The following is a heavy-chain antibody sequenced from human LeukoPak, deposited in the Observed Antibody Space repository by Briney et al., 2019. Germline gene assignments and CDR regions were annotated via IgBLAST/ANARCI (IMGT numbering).Heavy chain of an antibody. D-gene: IGHD3-22*01. J-gene: IGHJ6*03. CDR3: AKQARYYDTSGYSPTYYYYMDV. CDR2: IYSGGDT. Sequence: GGSLRLSCAASGFTFSSNYMGWVRQAPGKGLQWVSVIYSGGDTYYADSVKGRFTISRDNSRNTVYLQMNSLRAEDTALYYCAKQARYYDTSGYSPTYYYYMDVWGKGTTVTVSS. CDR1: GFTFSSNY. V-gene: IGHV3-66*04.